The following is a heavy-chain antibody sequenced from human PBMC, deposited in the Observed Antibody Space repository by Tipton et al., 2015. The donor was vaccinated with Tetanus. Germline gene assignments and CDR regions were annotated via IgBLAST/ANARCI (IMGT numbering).Heavy chain of an antibody. CDR2: ISWDGGTT. D-gene: IGHD2-15*01. V-gene: IGHV3-43*01. Sequence: SLRLSCAASGFSFDDYTMHWVRQAPGKGLEWVSLISWDGGTTYYADSVKGRFTISRDNSKSSLYLQMNSLRTEDTALYYCAKAPFCSGGSCYFYYGLDVWGQGTTATVSS. CDR3: AKAPFCSGGSCYFYYGLDV. J-gene: IGHJ6*02. CDR1: GFSFDDYT.